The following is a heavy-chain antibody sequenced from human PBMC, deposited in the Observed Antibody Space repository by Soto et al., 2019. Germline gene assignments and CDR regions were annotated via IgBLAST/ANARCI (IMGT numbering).Heavy chain of an antibody. Sequence: GSLRLSCAASGFIFENFGMSWVRQAPGKGLEWISSISGSGFKKYYADSVKGRFTTSRDNSKSTVYLELNNLSAEDTAVYHCAKNQGVELVPLATVDWFDPWGQGSVVTVSS. CDR2: ISGSGFKK. CDR3: AKNQGVELVPLATVDWFDP. D-gene: IGHD1-26*01. J-gene: IGHJ5*02. V-gene: IGHV3-23*01. CDR1: GFIFENFG.